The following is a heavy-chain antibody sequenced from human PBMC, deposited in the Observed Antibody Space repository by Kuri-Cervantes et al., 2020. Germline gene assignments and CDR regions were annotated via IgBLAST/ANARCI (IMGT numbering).Heavy chain of an antibody. CDR2: IIPTFGTT. V-gene: IGHV1-69*13. D-gene: IGHD5-24*01. CDR3: ARGGARDGYIQKGDYFDY. CDR1: GGTFSSYA. Sequence: SVKVSCKASGGTFSSYAISWVRQAPGQGLEWMGGIIPTFGTTNYAQKFQGRVTITADESTSTAYMDLSSLRSEDTAIYYCARGGARDGYIQKGDYFDYWGQGTLVTVSS. J-gene: IGHJ4*02.